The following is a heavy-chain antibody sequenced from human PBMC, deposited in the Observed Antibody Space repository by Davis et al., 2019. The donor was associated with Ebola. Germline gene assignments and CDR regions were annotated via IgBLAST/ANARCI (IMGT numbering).Heavy chain of an antibody. CDR3: ARGDGYNWRLDY. D-gene: IGHD5-24*01. J-gene: IGHJ4*02. V-gene: IGHV1-18*01. CDR2: ISAYNGNT. Sequence: ASVKVSCKASGYTFRTSAITWMRQAPGQGLEWMGWISAYNGNTKYTQKVQGRVSMTTDTPTSTAYMELRSLRSDDTAVYYCARGDGYNWRLDYWGQGTLVTVSS. CDR1: GYTFRTSA.